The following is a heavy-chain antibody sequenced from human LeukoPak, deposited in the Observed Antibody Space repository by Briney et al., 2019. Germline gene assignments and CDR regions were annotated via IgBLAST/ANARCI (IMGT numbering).Heavy chain of an antibody. Sequence: ASQTLSLTCTVSGGSISSSSYYWGWLRQPPGKGLEWIGSIYYSGSTYYNPSLKSRVTISVDTSKNQFSLKLSSVTAADTAVYYCARTYSSSSGQFDYWGQGTLVTVSS. D-gene: IGHD6-6*01. CDR2: IYYSGST. CDR1: GGSISSSSYY. CDR3: ARTYSSSSGQFDY. J-gene: IGHJ4*02. V-gene: IGHV4-39*01.